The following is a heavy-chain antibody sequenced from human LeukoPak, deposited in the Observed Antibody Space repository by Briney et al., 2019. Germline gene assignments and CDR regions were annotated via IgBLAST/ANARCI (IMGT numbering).Heavy chain of an antibody. J-gene: IGHJ6*02. D-gene: IGHD2-2*01. CDR1: GFTFSSYA. CDR3: AKKLGYCSSTSCYFFRHYYYGMDV. CDR2: ISGTGSTT. Sequence: GGSLRLSCAASGFTFSSYAMSWVRQAPGKGLEWVSAISGTGSTTFYADSVKGRFTISRDNSKNTLYPQMNSLRAEDTAVYYCAKKLGYCSSTSCYFFRHYYYGMDVWGQGTTVTVSS. V-gene: IGHV3-23*01.